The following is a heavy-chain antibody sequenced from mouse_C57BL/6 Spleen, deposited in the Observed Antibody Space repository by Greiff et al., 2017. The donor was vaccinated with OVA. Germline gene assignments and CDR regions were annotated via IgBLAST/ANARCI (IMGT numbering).Heavy chain of an antibody. CDR1: GFTFSDYG. D-gene: IGHD1-1*01. CDR2: ISSGSSTI. Sequence: DVKLVESGGGLVKPGGSLKLSCAASGFTFSDYGMHWVRQAPEKGLEWVAYISSGSSTIYYADTVKGRFTISRDNAKNTLFLQMNSLRSEDTAMYYCARGGYYGGKECAMDYWGQGTSVTVSS. V-gene: IGHV5-17*01. CDR3: ARGGYYGGKECAMDY. J-gene: IGHJ4*01.